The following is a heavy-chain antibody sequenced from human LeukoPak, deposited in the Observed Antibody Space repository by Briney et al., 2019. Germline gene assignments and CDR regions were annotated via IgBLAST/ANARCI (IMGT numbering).Heavy chain of an antibody. CDR3: AKATLATTYFDS. CDR1: GFTFSTYA. J-gene: IGHJ4*02. CDR2: VSGRGDTI. V-gene: IGHV3-23*01. Sequence: GGSLRLSCAASGFTFSTYAMSWVRQAPGMGLEWVSAVSGRGDTIFYADSVKGRFTVSRDNSKNTLYLQVNSLRAEDTAVYYCAKATLATTYFDSWGQGTLVTVSS. D-gene: IGHD5-24*01.